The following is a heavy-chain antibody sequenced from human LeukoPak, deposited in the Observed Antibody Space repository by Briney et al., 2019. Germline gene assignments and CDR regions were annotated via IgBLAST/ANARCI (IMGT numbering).Heavy chain of an antibody. D-gene: IGHD6-19*01. CDR3: ARNSAVATSRSWFDP. J-gene: IGHJ5*02. V-gene: IGHV4-59*08. Sequence: SETLSLTCSVFDGSISNYYWSWIRQPPGKGLEWIGYAYYSGSTTYNPSLESRVTMSVDTSKNQFSLKLTAVTAADTAVYYCARNSAVATSRSWFDPWGRGTLVTVSS. CDR2: AYYSGST. CDR1: DGSISNYY.